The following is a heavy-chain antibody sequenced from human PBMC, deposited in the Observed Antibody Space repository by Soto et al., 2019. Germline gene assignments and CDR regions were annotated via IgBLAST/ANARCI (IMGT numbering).Heavy chain of an antibody. V-gene: IGHV1-18*04. CDR3: ARDTSRPTPGVPQLHYYGLDA. Sequence: QGLLVQSEAEVKKPGASVRVSCKATDYSFISNGISWVRQAPGQALEWLGWVHFYNGKTEYTQNIQGRVTMTADTSTTTAYLELRSLRSDDTAVYYCARDTSRPTPGVPQLHYYGLDAWGQGTTVTDSS. D-gene: IGHD5-18*01. CDR2: VHFYNGKT. CDR1: DYSFISNG. J-gene: IGHJ6*02.